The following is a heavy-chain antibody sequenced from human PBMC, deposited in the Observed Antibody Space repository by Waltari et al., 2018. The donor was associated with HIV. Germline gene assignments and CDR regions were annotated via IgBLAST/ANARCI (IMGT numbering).Heavy chain of an antibody. Sequence: QVLLQESGPGLVKPSETLSLTCTVSGGSINNDYWSWIRQPAGKGLEWIGRIYSSGNTNYNPSLKSLLSMSVDTSKNQFSLILTSVTAADTAVYYCARAWTTVTGGWFDPWGQGTLVIVSS. V-gene: IGHV4-4*07. J-gene: IGHJ5*02. CDR1: GGSINNDY. CDR3: ARAWTTVTGGWFDP. CDR2: IYSSGNT. D-gene: IGHD4-17*01.